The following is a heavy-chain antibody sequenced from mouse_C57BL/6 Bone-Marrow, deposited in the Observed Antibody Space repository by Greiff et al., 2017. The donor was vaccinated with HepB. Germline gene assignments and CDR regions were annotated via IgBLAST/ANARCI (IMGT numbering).Heavy chain of an antibody. D-gene: IGHD2-4*01. CDR3: ARARDDDDGVPFYYYAMDY. CDR2: ISDGGSYT. J-gene: IGHJ4*01. CDR1: GFTFSSYA. V-gene: IGHV5-4*01. Sequence: EVQRVESGGGLVKPGGSLKLSCAASGFTFSSYAMSWVRQTPEKRLEWVATISDGGSYTYYPDNVKGRFTISRDNAKNNLYLQMSHLKSEDTAMYYCARARDDDDGVPFYYYAMDYWGQGTSVTVSS.